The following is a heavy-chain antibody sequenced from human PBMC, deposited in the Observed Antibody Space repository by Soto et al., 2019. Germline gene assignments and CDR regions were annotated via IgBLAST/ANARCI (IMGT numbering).Heavy chain of an antibody. CDR2: ISGGGDTT. D-gene: IGHD3-10*01. V-gene: IGHV3-23*01. CDR1: GFTFNNYA. Sequence: EVQLLESGGGLVQPGGSLRLSCAASGFTFNNYAMTWVRQAPGKGLEWVSAISGGGDTTSYADSVKGRFTVSRDGSKNTLYLQMCSLRAEDTARYYCAKGRGGSGSLTPRVDFWGQGTPVTVSS. CDR3: AKGRGGSGSLTPRVDF. J-gene: IGHJ4*02.